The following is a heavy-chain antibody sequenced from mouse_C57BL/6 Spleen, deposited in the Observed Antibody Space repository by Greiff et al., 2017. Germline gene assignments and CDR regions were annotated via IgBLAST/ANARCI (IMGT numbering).Heavy chain of an antibody. D-gene: IGHD2-5*01. V-gene: IGHV1-54*01. CDR1: GYAFTNYL. J-gene: IGHJ2*01. Sequence: QVQLQQSGAELVRPGTSVKVSCKASGYAFTNYLIEWVKQRPGQGLEWIGVINPGSGGTNYNEKFKGKATLTADKSSSTAYMQLSSLTSEDSAGYFCAKGSNYLYWGQGTTLTVSS. CDR2: INPGSGGT. CDR3: AKGSNYLY.